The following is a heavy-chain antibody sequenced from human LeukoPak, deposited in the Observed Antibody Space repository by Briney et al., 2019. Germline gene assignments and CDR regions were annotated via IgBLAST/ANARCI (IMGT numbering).Heavy chain of an antibody. CDR2: IYSGGSS. V-gene: IGHV3-66*01. D-gene: IGHD3-9*01. CDR3: AVRYDILTGYYNY. CDR1: GFTVSSNY. Sequence: GGSLRLSCAASGFTVSSNYMSWVRQAPGKGLEWVSIIYSGGSSYYADSVKGRFTISRDISKNTLYLQMNSLRAEDMAVYYCAVRYDILTGYYNYWGQGTLVTVSS. J-gene: IGHJ4*02.